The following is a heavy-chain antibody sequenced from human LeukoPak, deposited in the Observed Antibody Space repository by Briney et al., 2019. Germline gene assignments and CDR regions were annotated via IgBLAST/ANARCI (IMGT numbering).Heavy chain of an antibody. D-gene: IGHD4-17*01. CDR1: GFTFSGYS. CDR2: ISSSSSYI. V-gene: IGHV3-21*01. Sequence: PGGSLRLPCAASGFTFSGYSMNWVRQAPGKGLEWVSSISSSSSYIYYADSVKGRFTISRDNAKNSLYLQMNSLRAEDTAVYYCARDGSTVTNYYFDYWGQGTLVTVSS. J-gene: IGHJ4*02. CDR3: ARDGSTVTNYYFDY.